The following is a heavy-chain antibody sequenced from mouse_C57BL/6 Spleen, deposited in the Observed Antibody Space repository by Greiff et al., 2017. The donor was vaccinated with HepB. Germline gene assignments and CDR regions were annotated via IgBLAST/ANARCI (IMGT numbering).Heavy chain of an antibody. CDR1: GFTFSSYG. D-gene: IGHD1-2*01. CDR2: ISSGGSYT. J-gene: IGHJ1*03. Sequence: EVHLVESGGDLVKPGGSLKLSCAASGFTFSSYGMSWVRQTPDTRLEWVATISSGGSYTYYPDSVKGRFTISRDNAKNTLYLQMSSLKSEDTAMYYCARPLLLPRDWYFDVWGTGTTVTVSS. V-gene: IGHV5-6*01. CDR3: ARPLLLPRDWYFDV.